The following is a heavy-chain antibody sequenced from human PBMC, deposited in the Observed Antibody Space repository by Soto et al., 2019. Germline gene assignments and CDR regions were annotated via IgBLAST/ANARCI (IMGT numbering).Heavy chain of an antibody. CDR3: ARGITTVVTENWFDP. J-gene: IGHJ5*02. CDR1: GGSISSYY. V-gene: IGHV4-4*07. CDR2: IYTSGST. D-gene: IGHD4-17*01. Sequence: QVQLQESGPGLVKPSETLSITCTVSGGSISSYYWSWIRQPAGKGLEWIGRIYTSGSTNYNPSLKSRVTMSVDTSKNQFSLKLSSVTAADTAVYYCARGITTVVTENWFDPWGQGTLVTVSS.